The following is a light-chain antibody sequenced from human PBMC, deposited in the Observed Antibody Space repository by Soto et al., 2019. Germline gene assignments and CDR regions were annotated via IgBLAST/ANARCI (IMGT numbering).Light chain of an antibody. CDR3: SSYSSSNTVV. Sequence: QSALTQPASVSGSPGQSITISCTGTSSDVGGYHYVSWYQQHPGKAPKLMIYDVSNRPSGVSNRFSASKSGNTASLTISGLQAEDEADYYCSSYSSSNTVVFGGGTKVTVL. J-gene: IGLJ2*01. CDR2: DVS. V-gene: IGLV2-14*01. CDR1: SSDVGGYHY.